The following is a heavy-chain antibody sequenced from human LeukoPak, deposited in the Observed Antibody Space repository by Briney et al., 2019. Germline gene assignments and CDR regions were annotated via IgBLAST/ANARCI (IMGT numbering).Heavy chain of an antibody. CDR2: ISYDGSNK. CDR1: GFTFSSYA. CDR3: ARDYYDSSGYLDP. J-gene: IGHJ5*02. D-gene: IGHD3-22*01. V-gene: IGHV3-30*04. Sequence: PGGSLRLSCAASGFTFSSYAMHWVRQAPGKGLEWVAVISYDGSNKYYADSVKGRFTISRDNSKNTLYLQMNSLRAEDTAVHYCARDYYDSSGYLDPWGQGTLVTVSS.